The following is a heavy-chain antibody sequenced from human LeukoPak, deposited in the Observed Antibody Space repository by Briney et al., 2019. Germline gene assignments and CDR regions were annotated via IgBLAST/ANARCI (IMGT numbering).Heavy chain of an antibody. CDR3: AKERDAFDI. J-gene: IGHJ3*02. CDR2: ISWNSGSI. CDR1: GFTFDDYA. V-gene: IGHV3-9*01. Sequence: GGSLRLSCAASGFTFDDYAMHWVRQAPGKGLEWVSGISWNSGSIGYADSVKGRFTISRDNAKNSLYLQMNSLRAEDTALYYCAKERDAFDIWGQGTMVTVSS.